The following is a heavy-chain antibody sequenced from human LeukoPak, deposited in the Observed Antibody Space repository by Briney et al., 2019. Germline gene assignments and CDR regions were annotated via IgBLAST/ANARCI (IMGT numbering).Heavy chain of an antibody. CDR2: ISVSDGT. CDR1: GDSISSYY. V-gene: IGHV4-4*07. D-gene: IGHD6-19*01. J-gene: IGHJ4*02. CDR3: ARIRRNSNDWYADDK. Sequence: SETLSLTCTVSGDSISSYYWSWIRQPAGKGLEWIGRISVSDGTNYTPSLRSRVTMSTDAFKNQFSLKLSSVTAADAAVYYCARIRRNSNDWYADDKWGQGTLVTVSS.